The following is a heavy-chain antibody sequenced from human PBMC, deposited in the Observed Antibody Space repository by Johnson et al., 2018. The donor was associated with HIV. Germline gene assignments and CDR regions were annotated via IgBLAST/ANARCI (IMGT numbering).Heavy chain of an antibody. Sequence: QVQLVESGGGVVQPGRSLRLSCAASGFTFSSYGMHLVRQAPGKGLEWVAIISYDGSNKYYRDSVKGRFTISRDTSKNTLYLQMNSLRAEDTAVYYCARDVPSAAVWGQGKMVTVSS. CDR1: GFTFSSYG. J-gene: IGHJ3*01. V-gene: IGHV3-30*03. CDR3: ARDVPSAAV. D-gene: IGHD6-25*01. CDR2: ISYDGSNK.